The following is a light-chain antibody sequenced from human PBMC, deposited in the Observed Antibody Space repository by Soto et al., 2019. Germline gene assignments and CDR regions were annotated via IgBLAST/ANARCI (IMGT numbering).Light chain of an antibody. V-gene: IGLV2-8*01. CDR1: SSDVGGYNF. CDR2: EVS. Sequence: QSALTQPPSASGSPGLSVTISCTGTSSDVGGYNFVSWYQLHPGKAPKLVIYEVSKRPSGVPDRFSGSKSGNTASLTVSGLQAEDEADYYCSSYAGSNNLGVFGGGTKLTVL. J-gene: IGLJ3*02. CDR3: SSYAGSNNLGV.